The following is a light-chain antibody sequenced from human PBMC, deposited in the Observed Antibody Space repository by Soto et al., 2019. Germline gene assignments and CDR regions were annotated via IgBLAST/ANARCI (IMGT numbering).Light chain of an antibody. CDR2: KNN. CDR1: SYNIGKNL. CDR3: AAWEDSLSAWV. J-gene: IGLJ3*02. Sequence: QSVLTQPPSASGTPGQRVTISCSGGSYNIGKNLVYWYQQRPGTAPKLLIFKNNARPSGVPDRFSGSNSGSSASLAISGLRSEDEADYFCAAWEDSLSAWVFGGGTTVTVL. V-gene: IGLV1-47*01.